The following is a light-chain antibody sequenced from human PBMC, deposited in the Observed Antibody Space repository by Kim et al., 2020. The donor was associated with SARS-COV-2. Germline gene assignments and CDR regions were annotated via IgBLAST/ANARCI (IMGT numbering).Light chain of an antibody. CDR3: QQRTDSLWA. V-gene: IGKV3-11*01. J-gene: IGKJ1*01. CDR1: QSVRNS. CDR2: ATT. Sequence: LSPGKGATPCCGTQQSVRNSLAWYQQKPGPAPRLVIDATTRRAAGIPARFSGSGSGTDFTLTISTLEPEDFAVYYCQQRTDSLWAFGRGTKVDIK.